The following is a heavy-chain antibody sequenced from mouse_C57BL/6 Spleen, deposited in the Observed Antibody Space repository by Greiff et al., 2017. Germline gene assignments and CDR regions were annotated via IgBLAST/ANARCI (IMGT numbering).Heavy chain of an antibody. CDR3: ARGGYGSSYWYFDG. CDR2: INPNNGGT. J-gene: IGHJ1*03. V-gene: IGHV1-18*01. Sequence: EVQLQQSGPELVKPGASVKIPCKASGYTFTDYNMDWVKQSHGKSLEWIGDINPNNGGTIYNQKFKGKATLTVDKSSSTAYMELRSLTSEDTAVYYCARGGYGSSYWYFDGWGTWTTVTVAS. CDR1: GYTFTDYN. D-gene: IGHD1-1*01.